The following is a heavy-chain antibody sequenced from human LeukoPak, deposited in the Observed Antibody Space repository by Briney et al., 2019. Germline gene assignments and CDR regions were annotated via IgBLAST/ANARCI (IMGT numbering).Heavy chain of an antibody. V-gene: IGHV3-23*01. CDR1: GFTFNSPA. CDR3: AKSCGGTCYYYGMDV. D-gene: IGHD2-15*01. Sequence: GSLRLSCAASGFTFNSPAMSWLRRAPGKGLEWVSSINAGGGATYYADSVKGRFTISRDNSKNTLHLQLNSLRAEDTALYYCAKSCGGTCYYYGMDVWGQGTTVTVSS. J-gene: IGHJ6*02. CDR2: INAGGGAT.